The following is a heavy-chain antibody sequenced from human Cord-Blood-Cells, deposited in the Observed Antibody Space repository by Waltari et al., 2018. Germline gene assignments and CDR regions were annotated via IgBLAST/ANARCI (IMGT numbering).Heavy chain of an antibody. V-gene: IGHV1-69*01. CDR1: GGTFSSYA. CDR3: ARAGPDSGDDAFDI. CDR2: ISPNLDTA. Sequence: QVQLVQSGAEVKKPGSSVKVSCKASGGTFSSYAISWVRQAPGQGLEWIGVISPNLDTANYAQRFQGRVTIPADESTSTAYMELSSLRSEDTAVYYCARAGPDSGDDAFDIWGQGTMVTVSS. J-gene: IGHJ3*02. D-gene: IGHD3-10*01.